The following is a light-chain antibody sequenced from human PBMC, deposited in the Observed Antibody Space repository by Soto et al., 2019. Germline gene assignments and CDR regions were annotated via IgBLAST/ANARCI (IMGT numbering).Light chain of an antibody. J-gene: IGKJ5*01. Sequence: EIVLTQSPVTLSLSPGERATLSCRASQSVSSYLAWYQQRPGQAPRLLIYDASNRATGIPARFSGRGSGTDFTLTIDNLEPEDFAIYYCQQRNNWPPITFGQGTRLEIK. V-gene: IGKV3-11*01. CDR2: DAS. CDR1: QSVSSY. CDR3: QQRNNWPPIT.